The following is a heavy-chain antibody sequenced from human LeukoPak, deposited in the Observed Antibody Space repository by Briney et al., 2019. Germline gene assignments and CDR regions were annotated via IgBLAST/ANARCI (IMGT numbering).Heavy chain of an antibody. CDR3: ARSTSDWLTDY. Sequence: SETLSLTCTVSGGSISSGSYYWSWIRQPPGKGLEWIGYIYYSGSTNYNPSLKSRVTISVDTSKNQFSLKLSSVTAADTAVYYCARSTSDWLTDYWGQGTLVTVSS. CDR2: IYYSGST. D-gene: IGHD3-9*01. CDR1: GGSISSGSYY. J-gene: IGHJ4*02. V-gene: IGHV4-61*01.